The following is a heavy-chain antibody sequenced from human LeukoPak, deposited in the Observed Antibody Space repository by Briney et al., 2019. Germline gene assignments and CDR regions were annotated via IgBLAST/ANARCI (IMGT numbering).Heavy chain of an antibody. CDR2: ITGNAANT. Sequence: PGGSLRLSCAASGFTFSSYAMSWVRQAPGKGLEWVSHITGNAANTYYADSVKGRFTISRDKSKNTLYLQMNGLRAEDTAVYYCAERPFCISTNCYFAWGQGTLVTVSS. J-gene: IGHJ5*02. CDR3: AERPFCISTNCYFA. CDR1: GFTFSSYA. V-gene: IGHV3-23*01. D-gene: IGHD2-2*01.